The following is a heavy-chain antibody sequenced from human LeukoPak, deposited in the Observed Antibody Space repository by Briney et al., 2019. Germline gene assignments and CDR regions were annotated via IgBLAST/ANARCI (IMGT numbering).Heavy chain of an antibody. Sequence: SETLSLTCAVSGYSISSGYYWGWIRQPPGKGLEWIGTIYHNGNTYYNPSLKSRVTVSVDTSKNQFSLKLSSVTAADTAVYYCARVRYNYGDSDYWGQGTLVTVSS. CDR1: GYSISSGYY. J-gene: IGHJ4*02. CDR3: ARVRYNYGDSDY. V-gene: IGHV4-38-2*01. CDR2: IYHNGNT. D-gene: IGHD5-18*01.